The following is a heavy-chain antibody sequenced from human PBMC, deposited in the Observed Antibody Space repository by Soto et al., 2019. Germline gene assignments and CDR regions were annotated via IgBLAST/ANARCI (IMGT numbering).Heavy chain of an antibody. V-gene: IGHV3-23*01. Sequence: GGSLRLSCAASGFTFSSYAMSWVRQAPGKGLEWVSAISGSGGSTYYAGSVKGRFTISRDNSKNTLYLQMNSLRAEDTAVYYCAKGYCSGGSCYWFDPWGQGTLVTVSS. CDR1: GFTFSSYA. D-gene: IGHD2-15*01. CDR2: ISGSGGST. CDR3: AKGYCSGGSCYWFDP. J-gene: IGHJ5*02.